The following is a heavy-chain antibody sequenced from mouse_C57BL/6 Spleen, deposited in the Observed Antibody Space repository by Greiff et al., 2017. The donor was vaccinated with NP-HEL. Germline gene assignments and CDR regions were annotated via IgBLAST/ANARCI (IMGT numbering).Heavy chain of an antibody. CDR1: GYAFTNYL. D-gene: IGHD2-1*01. V-gene: IGHV1-54*01. J-gene: IGHJ2*01. CDR2: INPGSGGT. Sequence: QVQLKQSGAELVRPGTSVKVSCKASGYAFTNYLIEWVKQRPGQGLEWIGVINPGSGGTNYNEKFKGKATLTADKSSSTAYMQLSSLTSEDSAVYFCARGYYGNYVGDYWGQGTTLTVSS. CDR3: ARGYYGNYVGDY.